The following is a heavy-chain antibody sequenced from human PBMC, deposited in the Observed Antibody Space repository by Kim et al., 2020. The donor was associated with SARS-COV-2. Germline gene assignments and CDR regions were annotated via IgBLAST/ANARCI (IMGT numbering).Heavy chain of an antibody. D-gene: IGHD3-10*01. J-gene: IGHJ3*01. Sequence: RTIYYADSVKARFTISRDNAKNSLYLQINSLRAEDTAVYYCARDFSRDDAFDVWGQGTTVTVSS. V-gene: IGHV3-11*01. CDR2: RTI. CDR3: ARDFSRDDAFDV.